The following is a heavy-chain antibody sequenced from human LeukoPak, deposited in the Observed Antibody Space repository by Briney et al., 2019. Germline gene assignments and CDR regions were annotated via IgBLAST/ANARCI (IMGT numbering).Heavy chain of an antibody. V-gene: IGHV3-23*01. Sequence: AGGSLRLSCAASGFTLTSYAMNWVRQTPGKGLEWVSVISGDGGSTFYADSVNGRFTISRDNSKNTLFLQMNSLRADDTALYYCAKGTATSCCTGFDYWGQGTLVTVSS. CDR1: GFTLTSYA. D-gene: IGHD2-2*02. CDR3: AKGTATSCCTGFDY. CDR2: ISGDGGST. J-gene: IGHJ4*02.